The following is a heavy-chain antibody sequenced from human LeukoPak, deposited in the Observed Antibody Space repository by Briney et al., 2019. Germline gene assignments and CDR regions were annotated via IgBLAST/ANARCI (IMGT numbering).Heavy chain of an antibody. CDR2: INHSGST. CDR3: ARSPNRGYYDSSGYYYYYYMDV. D-gene: IGHD3-22*01. J-gene: IGHJ6*03. V-gene: IGHV4-34*01. Sequence: SETLSLTCAVYGGSFSGYYWSWIRQPPGKGLEWIGEINHSGSTNYNPSLKSRVTISVDTSKNQFSLKLSSVTAADTAVYYCARSPNRGYYDSSGYYYYYYMDVWGKGTTVTISS. CDR1: GGSFSGYY.